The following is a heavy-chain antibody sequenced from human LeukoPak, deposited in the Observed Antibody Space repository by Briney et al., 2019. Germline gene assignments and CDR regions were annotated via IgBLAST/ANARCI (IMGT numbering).Heavy chain of an antibody. V-gene: IGHV3-23*01. D-gene: IGHD5-12*01. Sequence: GGSLRLSCAASGFTFSSYAMSWVRQAPGKGLEWVSAISGSGGSTYYADSVKGRFTISRDNSKNTLYLQMNSLRAEDTAVYYCAKVQFAGVDGGYDFDYWGQGTLVTVSS. CDR1: GFTFSSYA. J-gene: IGHJ4*02. CDR3: AKVQFAGVDGGYDFDY. CDR2: ISGSGGST.